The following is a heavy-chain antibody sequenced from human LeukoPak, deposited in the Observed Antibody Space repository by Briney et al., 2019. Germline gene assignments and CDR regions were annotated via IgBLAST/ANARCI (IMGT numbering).Heavy chain of an antibody. Sequence: PSETLSLTCTVSGDSISNYYWSRIRQPPEKGLEWIGYIYYSGSTNYNPSLKSRVTMSMDTSKNQLSLKLTSVTAADTAVYFCATRPPGQQWAPYFDYWGQGSLVTVSS. CDR1: GDSISNYY. D-gene: IGHD1-1*01. CDR2: IYYSGST. V-gene: IGHV4-59*01. J-gene: IGHJ4*02. CDR3: ATRPPGQQWAPYFDY.